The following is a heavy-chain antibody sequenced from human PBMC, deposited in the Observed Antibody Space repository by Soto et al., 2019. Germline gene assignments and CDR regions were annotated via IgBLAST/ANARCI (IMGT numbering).Heavy chain of an antibody. CDR1: GGSINTFY. CDR2: IFSSGST. Sequence: SETLSLTCTVSGGSINTFYWSWVRQPAGKGLEWIGRIFSSGSTSFNPSLESRVAMSVDTSKNHFSLNLSSVTAADMAVYYCAREGALKPFSSWGQGALVTVSS. CDR3: AREGALKPFSS. V-gene: IGHV4-4*07. J-gene: IGHJ5*02.